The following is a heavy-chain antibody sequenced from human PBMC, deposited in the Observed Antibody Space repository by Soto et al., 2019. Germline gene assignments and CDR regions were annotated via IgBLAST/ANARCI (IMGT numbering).Heavy chain of an antibody. J-gene: IGHJ3*02. D-gene: IGHD6-13*01. V-gene: IGHV1-46*03. CDR2: INPTSSTT. CDR3: ARDLYSSSWYVRAFDM. Sequence: GASVKATCKESGYTYTTHSLRWVRHAPGQGLEWMGIINPTSSTTSDAQKFQGRVTMTRDMSTSTVYMELSSLRSEDTAVYYCARDLYSSSWYVRAFDMWGQGTMVTVS. CDR1: GYTYTTHS.